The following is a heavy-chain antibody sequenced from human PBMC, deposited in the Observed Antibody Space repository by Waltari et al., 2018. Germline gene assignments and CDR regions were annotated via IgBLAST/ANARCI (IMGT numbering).Heavy chain of an antibody. D-gene: IGHD3-22*01. CDR3: ARDYCDRTNCHGMDA. Sequence: QVQLVESGGGVVQPGRSLRLSCAASEFTFSSYAMHWVRQAPGKWLEWGEVISYNARNIYYVDSVKGRFTISRDNSKKRLYLQMNSLRAEDTAVYYCARDYCDRTNCHGMDAWGQGTTVTVSS. CDR1: EFTFSSYA. J-gene: IGHJ6*02. CDR2: ISYNARNI. V-gene: IGHV3-30*04.